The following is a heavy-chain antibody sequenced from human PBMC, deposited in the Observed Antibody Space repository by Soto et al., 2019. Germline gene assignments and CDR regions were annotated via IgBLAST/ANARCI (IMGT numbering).Heavy chain of an antibody. CDR1: GGSISSGGYY. V-gene: IGHV4-31*03. J-gene: IGHJ4*02. CDR3: ARGCSGYDCLPIFFDY. D-gene: IGHD5-12*01. Sequence: SETLSLTCTVSGGSISSGGYYWSWIRQHPGKGLEWIGYIYYSGSTYYNPSLKSRVTISVDTSKNQFSLKLSSVTAADTAVYYCARGCSGYDCLPIFFDYWGQGTLVTVSS. CDR2: IYYSGST.